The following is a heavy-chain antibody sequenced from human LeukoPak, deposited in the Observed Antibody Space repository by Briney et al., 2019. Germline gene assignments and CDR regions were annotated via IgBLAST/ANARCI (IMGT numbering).Heavy chain of an antibody. D-gene: IGHD5-18*01. V-gene: IGHV4-39*01. CDR2: IYYSGST. CDR3: ARHVSGYSYGYSDH. J-gene: IGHJ4*02. Sequence: SETLSLTCTVSGGSISSRSYYWGWIRQPPGKGLEWIGSIYYSGSTYFNPSLKSRVTISVDTSKNQFSLKLSSVTATDTAVYYCARHVSGYSYGYSDHWGQGILVTVSS. CDR1: GGSISSRSYY.